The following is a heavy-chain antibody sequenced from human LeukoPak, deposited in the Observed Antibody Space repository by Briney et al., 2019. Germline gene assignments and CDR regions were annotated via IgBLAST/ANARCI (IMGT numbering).Heavy chain of an antibody. CDR2: IKSKADGGTT. V-gene: IGHV3-15*01. Sequence: GGSLRLSCAASGFTFSNAWMSWVRQAPGKGLEWVGRIKSKADGGTTDYAAPVKGRFTISRDDSKNTLYLQMNSLKTEDTAAYYCTTFCGSSWYDDAFDIWGQGTMVTVSS. CDR3: TTFCGSSWYDDAFDI. J-gene: IGHJ3*02. D-gene: IGHD6-13*01. CDR1: GFTFSNAW.